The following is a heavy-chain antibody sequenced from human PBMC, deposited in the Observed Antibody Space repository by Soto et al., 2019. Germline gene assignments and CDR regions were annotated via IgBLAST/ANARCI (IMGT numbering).Heavy chain of an antibody. D-gene: IGHD4-17*01. V-gene: IGHV4-30-2*01. Sequence: SETLSLTCAVSGGSISSGGYSWSWIRQPPGKGLEWIGYIYHSGSTYYNPSLKSRVTISVDRSKNQFSLQLSSLTAADTALDYCARSPTSVNSYCYCRQGPFVTVSS. CDR2: IYHSGST. CDR1: GGSISSGGYS. J-gene: IGHJ4*02. CDR3: ARSPTSVNSYCY.